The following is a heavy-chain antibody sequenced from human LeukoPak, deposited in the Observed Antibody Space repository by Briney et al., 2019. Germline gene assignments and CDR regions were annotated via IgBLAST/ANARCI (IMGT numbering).Heavy chain of an antibody. CDR1: GGTFSSYA. J-gene: IGHJ2*01. CDR3: ARDHYYDSSGYYKPRYWYFDL. CDR2: IIPIFGTA. V-gene: IGHV1-69*05. D-gene: IGHD3-22*01. Sequence: GASVKASCKASGGTFSSYAISWVRQAPGQGLEWMGGIIPIFGTANYAQKFQGRVTITTDESTSTAYMELSSLRSEDTAVYYCARDHYYDSSGYYKPRYWYFDLWGRGTLVTVSS.